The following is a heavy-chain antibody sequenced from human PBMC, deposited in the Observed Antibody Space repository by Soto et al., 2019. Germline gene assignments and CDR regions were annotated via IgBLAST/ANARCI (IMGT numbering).Heavy chain of an antibody. D-gene: IGHD6-6*01. CDR1: GFTFSSYW. J-gene: IGHJ6*03. CDR3: ARDSREYSSSWGYYYYMDV. CDR2: INSDGSST. V-gene: IGHV3-74*01. Sequence: EVQLVESGGGLVQPGGSLRLSCAASGFTFSSYWMHWVRQAPGKGLVWVSRINSDGSSTSYADSVKGRFTISRDNAKNKLYLQMNSLRAEDTAVYYCARDSREYSSSWGYYYYMDVWGKGTTVTVSS.